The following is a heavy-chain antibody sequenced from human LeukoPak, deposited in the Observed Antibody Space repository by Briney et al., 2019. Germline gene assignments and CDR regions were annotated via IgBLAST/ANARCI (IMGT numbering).Heavy chain of an antibody. CDR2: IYYSGST. D-gene: IGHD5-24*01. CDR1: GGSISSYY. CDR3: ARGLVRDGYNSHYFDY. Sequence: PSETLSLTCTVSGGSISSYYWSWIRQPPGKGLEWIGYIYYSGSTNYNPSLKSRVTISVDTSKNQFSLKLSSVTAADTAVYYCARGLVRDGYNSHYFDYWGQGTLVTVSS. J-gene: IGHJ4*02. V-gene: IGHV4-59*12.